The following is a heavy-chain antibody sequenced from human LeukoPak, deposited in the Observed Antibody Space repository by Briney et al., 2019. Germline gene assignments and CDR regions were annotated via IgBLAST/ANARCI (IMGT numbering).Heavy chain of an antibody. J-gene: IGHJ4*02. Sequence: GGSLRLSCAASGFTFSSYIMNWVRQAPGKGLECVSVIRGSGGNTYYADSLKGRFTISRDNSKNTLYLQMNSVRAEDTAVYYCAKDYGLSSSSRNDYWGQGTLVTVSS. CDR3: AKDYGLSSSSRNDY. CDR2: IRGSGGNT. CDR1: GFTFSSYI. V-gene: IGHV3-23*01. D-gene: IGHD3-16*01.